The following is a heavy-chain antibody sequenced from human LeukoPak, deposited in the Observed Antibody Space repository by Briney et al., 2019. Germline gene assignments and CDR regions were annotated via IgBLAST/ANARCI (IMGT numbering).Heavy chain of an antibody. V-gene: IGHV3-9*03. CDR1: GFTFDDYA. D-gene: IGHD3-16*01. CDR2: ISWNSGSI. CDR3: ATEGGY. J-gene: IGHJ4*02. Sequence: SLRLSCAASGFTFDDYAMHWVRQAPGKGLEWVSGISWNSGSIGYADSVKGRFTISRDNAKNSLYLQMNSLRPEDMALYYCATEGGYWGQGTLVTVSS.